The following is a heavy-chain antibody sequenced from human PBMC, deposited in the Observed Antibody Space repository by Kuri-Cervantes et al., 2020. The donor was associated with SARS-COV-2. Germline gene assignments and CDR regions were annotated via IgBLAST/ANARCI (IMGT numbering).Heavy chain of an antibody. D-gene: IGHD5-18*01. CDR2: ISYDGSNK. CDR1: GFTFSSYA. V-gene: IGHV3-30*04. J-gene: IGHJ4*02. CDR3: ARARQLWFDY. Sequence: GESLKISCAASGFTFSSYAMHWVRQAPGKGLEWVAVISYDGSNKYYADSVKGRFTISRDNSKNTLYLQMNSLRADDTAVYYCARARQLWFDYWGQGTLVTVSS.